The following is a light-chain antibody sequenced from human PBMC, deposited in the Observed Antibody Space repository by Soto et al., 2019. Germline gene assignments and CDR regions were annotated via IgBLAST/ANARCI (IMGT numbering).Light chain of an antibody. CDR1: QSIGFY. CDR3: QQRIT. Sequence: DIQMTQSPSSLSASVGDRVTITCRASQSIGFYLNWYQQKPGKAPKLLLYDTSSLQSGVPSRFRGSASGTDFTLTISSLQPEDFATYYCQQRITFGPGTKVDIK. V-gene: IGKV1-39*01. CDR2: DTS. J-gene: IGKJ3*01.